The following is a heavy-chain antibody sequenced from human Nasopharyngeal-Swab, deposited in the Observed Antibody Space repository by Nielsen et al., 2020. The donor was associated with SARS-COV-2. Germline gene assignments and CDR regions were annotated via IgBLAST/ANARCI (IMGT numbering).Heavy chain of an antibody. Sequence: GESLKISCAASGFPFSSYGMHWVRQAPGQGLEWVALIWYDGSNKYYADSVKGRFTISRDNSKNTLYLQMNSLRAEDTAVYYCASAGGGGDWHWGQGTLVTVSS. CDR2: IWYDGSNK. CDR3: ASAGGGGDWH. V-gene: IGHV3-33*01. CDR1: GFPFSSYG. D-gene: IGHD2-21*02. J-gene: IGHJ4*02.